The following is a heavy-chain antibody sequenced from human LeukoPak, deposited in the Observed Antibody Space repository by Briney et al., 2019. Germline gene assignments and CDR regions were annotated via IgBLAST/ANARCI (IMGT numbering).Heavy chain of an antibody. D-gene: IGHD3-10*01. J-gene: IGHJ5*02. CDR1: GFTFSSYG. CDR2: IWYDGSNK. CDR3: ARSKLWFGEGDWFDP. V-gene: IGHV3-33*01. Sequence: PGRSLRLSCAASGFTFSSYGMHWVRQAPGKGLEWVAVIWYDGSNKYYADSVKGRFTISRDNSKNTLYLQMNSLRAEDTAVYYCARSKLWFGEGDWFDPWGQGTLVTVSS.